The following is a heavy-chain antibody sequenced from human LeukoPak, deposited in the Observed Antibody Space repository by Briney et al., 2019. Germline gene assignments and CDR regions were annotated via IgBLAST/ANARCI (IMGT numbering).Heavy chain of an antibody. CDR2: ISYDGSNK. J-gene: IGHJ3*02. CDR1: GFTFSSYA. CDR3: AKGSRYYDFWSGPRGAFDI. Sequence: GGSLRLSCAASGFTFSSYAMHWVRQAPGKGLEWVAVISYDGSNKYYADSVKGRFTISRDNSKNTLYLQMNSLRAEDTAVYYCAKGSRYYDFWSGPRGAFDIWGQGTMVTVSS. D-gene: IGHD3-3*01. V-gene: IGHV3-30-3*01.